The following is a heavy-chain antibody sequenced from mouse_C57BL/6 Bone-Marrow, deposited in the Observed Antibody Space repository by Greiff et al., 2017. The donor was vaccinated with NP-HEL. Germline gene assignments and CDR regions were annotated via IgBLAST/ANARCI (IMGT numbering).Heavy chain of an antibody. Sequence: EVKVVESGGGLVKPGGSLKLSCAASGFTFSSYTMSWVRQTPEKRLEWVATISGGGGNTYYPDSVKGRFTISRDNAKNTLYLQMSSLRSEDTAVYYCARHEADGYYGYFDVWGTGTTVTVSS. CDR2: ISGGGGNT. D-gene: IGHD2-3*01. CDR1: GFTFSSYT. J-gene: IGHJ1*03. V-gene: IGHV5-9*04. CDR3: ARHEADGYYGYFDV.